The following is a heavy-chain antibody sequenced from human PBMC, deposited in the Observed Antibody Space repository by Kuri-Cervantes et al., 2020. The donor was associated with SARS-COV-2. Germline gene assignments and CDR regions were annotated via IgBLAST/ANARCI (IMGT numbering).Heavy chain of an antibody. J-gene: IGHJ6*03. CDR2: ITGSGSAM. CDR3: ARHGGIVGSTKGEVFFNYYYMDV. V-gene: IGHV3-11*04. Sequence: GESLKISCAASGFTFTDYYMSWIRLTPGKGLEWVSYITGSGSAMYYAESVKGRFTISRDNAKNSLYLQMNSLRAEDTAVYYCARHGGIVGSTKGEVFFNYYYMDVWGKGTTATVSS. CDR1: GFTFTDYY. D-gene: IGHD1-26*01.